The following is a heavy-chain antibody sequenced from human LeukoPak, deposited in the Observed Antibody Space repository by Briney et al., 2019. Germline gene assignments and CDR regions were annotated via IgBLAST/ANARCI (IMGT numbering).Heavy chain of an antibody. CDR3: ARVGSSTNGEIDY. D-gene: IGHD2-2*01. Sequence: SETLSLTCTVSGGSISSYYWSWIRQPPGKGLEWIGYIYYSGSTNYNPSLKSRVTISVDTSKNQFSLKLSSVTAADTAVYYCARVGSSTNGEIDYWGQETLVTVSS. CDR2: IYYSGST. J-gene: IGHJ4*02. CDR1: GGSISSYY. V-gene: IGHV4-59*01.